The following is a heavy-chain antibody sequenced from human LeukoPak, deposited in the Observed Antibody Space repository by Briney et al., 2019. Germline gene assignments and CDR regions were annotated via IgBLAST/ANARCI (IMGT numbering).Heavy chain of an antibody. CDR3: ARGDSSSWYSDY. V-gene: IGHV5-51*01. Sequence: GESLKLSCKGSGYSFTSYWIGWGRQMPGKGLGGRGIIYPGDSDTRYSPSFQGQVTISADKSISTAYLQWSSLKASDTAMYYCARGDSSSWYSDYWGQGTLVTVSS. J-gene: IGHJ4*02. CDR1: GYSFTSYW. CDR2: IYPGDSDT. D-gene: IGHD6-13*01.